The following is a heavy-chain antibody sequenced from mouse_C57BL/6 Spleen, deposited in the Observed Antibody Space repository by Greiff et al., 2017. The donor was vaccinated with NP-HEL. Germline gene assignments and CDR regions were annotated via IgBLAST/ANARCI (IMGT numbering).Heavy chain of an antibody. CDR2: ISDGGSYT. CDR1: GFTFSSYA. CDR3: ARDNTGNYAMDY. J-gene: IGHJ4*01. D-gene: IGHD4-1*01. Sequence: EVQVVESGGGLVKPGGSLKLSCAASGFTFSSYAMSWVRQTPEKRLEWVATISDGGSYTYYPDNVKGRFTISRDNAKNNLYLQMSHLKSEDTAMYYCARDNTGNYAMDYWGQGTSVTVSS. V-gene: IGHV5-4*01.